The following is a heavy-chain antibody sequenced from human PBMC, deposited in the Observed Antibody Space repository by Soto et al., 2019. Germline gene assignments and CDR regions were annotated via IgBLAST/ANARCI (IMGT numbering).Heavy chain of an antibody. J-gene: IGHJ2*01. Sequence: QVQLQQWGAGLLKPSETLSLTCAVYGGSFSGYYWSWVRQAPRKGLEWIGEITRYGTINYNPSLKSRVTMSLDTSKNQFSLRLNSVSDADAALYYCARLFAGATGNWYFDLWGRGTLVTVSS. V-gene: IGHV4-34*01. CDR1: GGSFSGYY. D-gene: IGHD1-1*01. CDR3: ARLFAGATGNWYFDL. CDR2: ITRYGTI.